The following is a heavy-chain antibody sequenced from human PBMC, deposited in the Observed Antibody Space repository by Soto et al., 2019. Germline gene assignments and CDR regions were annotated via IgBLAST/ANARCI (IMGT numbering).Heavy chain of an antibody. D-gene: IGHD3-16*01. V-gene: IGHV1-8*01. Sequence: ASVKVSCKASGYSFTNNDVTWVRQATGQGLEWMGWMNPGSGDTGYAQKFQGRVTMTRDISIATAYIELSSLRSDDTAIYYCARMATFGSLNWFDPWGQGTLVTVSS. CDR2: MNPGSGDT. CDR3: ARMATFGSLNWFDP. CDR1: GYSFTNND. J-gene: IGHJ5*02.